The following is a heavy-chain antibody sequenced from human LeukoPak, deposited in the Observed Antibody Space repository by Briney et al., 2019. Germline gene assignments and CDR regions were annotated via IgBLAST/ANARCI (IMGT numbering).Heavy chain of an antibody. Sequence: GAALKISYKGSGYSFTSYWISWGRPMPGKGVGWRGRIDPSDSYTNYSPSFQGHVTISADKSISTACLQWSSLKASDTAMYYCARYYGDYGSNWFDPWGQGTLVTVSS. CDR1: GYSFTSYW. J-gene: IGHJ5*02. CDR3: ARYYGDYGSNWFDP. CDR2: IDPSDSYT. D-gene: IGHD4-17*01. V-gene: IGHV5-10-1*01.